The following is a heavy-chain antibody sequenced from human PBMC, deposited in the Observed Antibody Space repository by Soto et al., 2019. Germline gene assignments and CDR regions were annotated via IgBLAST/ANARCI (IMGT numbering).Heavy chain of an antibody. CDR2: ISGSGGST. V-gene: IGHV3-23*01. D-gene: IGHD3-22*01. CDR3: AKSRLRITMIPHPPFDY. CDR1: GFTFSSYA. J-gene: IGHJ4*02. Sequence: GGSLRLSCAASGFTFSSYAMSWVRQAPGKGLEWVSAISGSGGSTYYADSVKGRFTISRDNSKNTLYLQMNSLRAEDTAVYYCAKSRLRITMIPHPPFDYWGQGTLVTVSS.